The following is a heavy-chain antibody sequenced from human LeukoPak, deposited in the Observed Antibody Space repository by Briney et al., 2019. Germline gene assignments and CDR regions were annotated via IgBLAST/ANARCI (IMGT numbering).Heavy chain of an antibody. V-gene: IGHV4-61*02. CDR1: GGSISSGSYY. D-gene: IGHD3-10*01. Sequence: SQTLSLTCTVSGGSISSGSYYWSWIRQPAGKGLEWIGRIYTSGSTNYNPSLKSRVTISVDTSKNQFSLKLNSVTAADTAVYYCARDLGSGSQLYFDYWGQGTLVTVSS. CDR3: ARDLGSGSQLYFDY. J-gene: IGHJ4*02. CDR2: IYTSGST.